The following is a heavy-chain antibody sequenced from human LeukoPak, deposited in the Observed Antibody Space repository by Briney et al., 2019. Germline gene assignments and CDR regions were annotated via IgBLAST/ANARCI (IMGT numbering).Heavy chain of an antibody. CDR1: GVSFSGYY. CDR3: ARGLSAIVY. V-gene: IGHV4-34*01. CDR2: INHSGST. Sequence: SETLSLTCAVYGVSFSGYYWSWIRQPPGKGLEWIGEINHSGSTNYNPSLKSRVTISVDTSKNQFSLKLSSVTAADTAVYYCARGLSAIVYWGQGTLVTVSS. J-gene: IGHJ4*02. D-gene: IGHD2-15*01.